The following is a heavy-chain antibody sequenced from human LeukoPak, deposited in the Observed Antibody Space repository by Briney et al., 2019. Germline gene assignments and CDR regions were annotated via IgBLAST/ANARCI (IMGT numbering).Heavy chain of an antibody. J-gene: IGHJ3*02. D-gene: IGHD1-26*01. CDR2: IYYSGST. CDR1: GGSISSNKYY. V-gene: IGHV4-39*01. Sequence: PSETLSLTCTVSGGSISSNKYYWGWIRQPPGKGLEWIGSIYYSGSTYYNPTLKSRVTIFVDTSKNQFSLKLSSVTAADTAVYYCATPYSGGYQGLDIWGQGTMVTVPS. CDR3: ATPYSGGYQGLDI.